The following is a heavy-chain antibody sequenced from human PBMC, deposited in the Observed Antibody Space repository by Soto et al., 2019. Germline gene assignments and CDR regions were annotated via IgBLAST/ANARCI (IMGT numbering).Heavy chain of an antibody. J-gene: IGHJ4*02. D-gene: IGHD1-26*01. CDR3: ASLIVGAPL. Sequence: ASVKVSCKASGNIFTNHGITWVRQAPGQGLEWMGWISAYTGNTNYAQRLQGRVTMTIDTAARTAYLELRSLASDDTAVYYCASLIVGAPLWGQGTLVSVS. CDR2: ISAYTGNT. CDR1: GNIFTNHG. V-gene: IGHV1-18*04.